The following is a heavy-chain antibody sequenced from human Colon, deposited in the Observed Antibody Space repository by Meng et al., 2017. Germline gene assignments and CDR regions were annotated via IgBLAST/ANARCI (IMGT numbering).Heavy chain of an antibody. CDR2: IIPGVGTT. D-gene: IGHD6-6*01. J-gene: IGHJ4*02. Sequence: QVQLMHSGAEVKTQGSSVRVSGKASGGSFDNYASSWVRQAPGQGLERVGGIIPGVGTTNYAQRFQGRVTITTDRSAGTVFMQLNSLRFEDTAVYYCARDRRNYYLDLWGQGTLVTVSS. CDR1: GGSFDNYA. V-gene: IGHV1-69*05. CDR3: ARDRRNYYLDL.